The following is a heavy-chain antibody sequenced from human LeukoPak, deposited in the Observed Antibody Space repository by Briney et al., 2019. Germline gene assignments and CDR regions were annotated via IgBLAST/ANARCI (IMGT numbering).Heavy chain of an antibody. J-gene: IGHJ6*03. Sequence: PSETLSLTCTVSGGSISSSSYYWGWIRQPPGKGLEWIGIIYYSGSTYYNPSLKSRVTISVDTSKNQFSLKLSSVTAADTAVYYCARPVFGDYDNYYYMDVWGKGTTVTVSS. CDR2: IYYSGST. CDR3: ARPVFGDYDNYYYMDV. V-gene: IGHV4-39*01. D-gene: IGHD4-17*01. CDR1: GGSISSSSYY.